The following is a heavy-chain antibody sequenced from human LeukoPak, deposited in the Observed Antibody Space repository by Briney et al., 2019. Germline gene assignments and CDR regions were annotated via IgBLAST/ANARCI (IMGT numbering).Heavy chain of an antibody. CDR2: IYYSGST. D-gene: IGHD6-19*01. CDR1: GGSISSGDYY. Sequence: SETLSLTCTVSGGSISSGDYYWSWIRQPPGKGLEWIGYIYYSGSTYYNPSLKSRVTISRDTSKNQLSLKLTSVTAADTAVYYCARWDDSAWAFGTWGPGTLVTVSS. CDR3: ARWDDSAWAFGT. V-gene: IGHV4-30-4*01. J-gene: IGHJ5*02.